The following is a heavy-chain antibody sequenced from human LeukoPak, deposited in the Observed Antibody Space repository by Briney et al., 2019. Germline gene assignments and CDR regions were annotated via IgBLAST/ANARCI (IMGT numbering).Heavy chain of an antibody. CDR3: AREGGGAMRPLMRFRSRKYQEYDY. J-gene: IGHJ4*02. CDR2: IYYSGST. D-gene: IGHD2/OR15-2a*01. CDR1: GGSISSSSYY. Sequence: PSETLSLTCTVSGGSISSSSYYWGWIRQPPGKGLEWIGSIYYSGSTYYNPSLKSRVTISVDTSKNQFSLKLSSVTAADTAVYYCAREGGGAMRPLMRFRSRKYQEYDYWGQGTLVTVSS. V-gene: IGHV4-39*07.